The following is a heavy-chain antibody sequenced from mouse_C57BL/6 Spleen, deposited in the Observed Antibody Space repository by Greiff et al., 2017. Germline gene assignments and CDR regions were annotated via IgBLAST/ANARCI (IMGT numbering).Heavy chain of an antibody. CDR1: GFTFSSYA. CDR3: ARDDYDWFAY. D-gene: IGHD2-4*01. CDR2: ISDGGSYT. V-gene: IGHV5-4*01. J-gene: IGHJ3*01. Sequence: EVMLVESGGGLVKPGGSLKLSCAASGFTFSSYAMSWVRQTPEKRLEWVATISDGGSYTYYPDNVKGRFTIARDNAKNNLYLQMSHLKSEDTAMYYCARDDYDWFAYWGQGTLVTVSA.